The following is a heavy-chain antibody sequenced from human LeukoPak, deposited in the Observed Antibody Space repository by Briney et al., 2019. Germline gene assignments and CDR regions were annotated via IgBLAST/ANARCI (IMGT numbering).Heavy chain of an antibody. J-gene: IGHJ4*02. CDR3: ASAIVGATSGDY. CDR1: GGSISSGGYS. CDR2: IYHSGST. V-gene: IGHV4-30-2*01. Sequence: SQTLSLTCAVSGGSISSGGYSWSWIRQPPGKGLEWIGYIYHSGSTYYNPSLKSRVTISVDRSKNQFSLKLSSVTAADTAVYYCASAIVGATSGDYWGQGTLVTVSS. D-gene: IGHD1-26*01.